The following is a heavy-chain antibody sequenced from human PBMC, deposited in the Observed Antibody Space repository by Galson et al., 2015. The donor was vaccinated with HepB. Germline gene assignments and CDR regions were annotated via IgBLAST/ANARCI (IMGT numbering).Heavy chain of an antibody. D-gene: IGHD1-14*01. CDR3: TTPDSYYYYYMDV. V-gene: IGHV3-73*01. CDR2: IRSKANSYAT. J-gene: IGHJ6*03. CDR1: GFTFSGSA. Sequence: SLRLSCAASGFTFSGSAMHWVRQASGKGLEWVGRIRSKANSYATAYAASVKGRFTISRDDSKYTAYLQMNSLKTEDTAVHYCTTPDSYYYYYMDVWGKGTTVTVSS.